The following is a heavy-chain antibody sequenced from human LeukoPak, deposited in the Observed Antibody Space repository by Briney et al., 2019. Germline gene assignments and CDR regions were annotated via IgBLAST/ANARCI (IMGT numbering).Heavy chain of an antibody. CDR3: ARGYYYYMDV. V-gene: IGHV1-2*02. CDR2: INPNSGGT. J-gene: IGHJ6*03. Sequence: ASVKVSCKASGYTFTGYNMHWVRQAPGQGLEWMGCINPNSGGTNYAQKFQGRVTMTRDTSISAAYMELSRLRSDDTAVYYCARGYYYYMDVWGKGTTVTVSS. CDR1: GYTFTGYN.